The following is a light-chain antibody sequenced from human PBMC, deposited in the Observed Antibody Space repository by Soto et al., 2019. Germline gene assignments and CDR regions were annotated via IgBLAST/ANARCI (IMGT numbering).Light chain of an antibody. CDR1: SGHSSYI. Sequence: QPLLTQSSSASASLGSSVKLTCTLSSGHSSYIIAWHQQQPGKAPRYLMKLEGSGSYNKGSGVPDRFSGSSSGADRYLTISNLQFEDEADYYCETWDSNTWVFGGGTKLTVL. CDR2: LEGSGSY. CDR3: ETWDSNTWV. J-gene: IGLJ3*02. V-gene: IGLV4-60*02.